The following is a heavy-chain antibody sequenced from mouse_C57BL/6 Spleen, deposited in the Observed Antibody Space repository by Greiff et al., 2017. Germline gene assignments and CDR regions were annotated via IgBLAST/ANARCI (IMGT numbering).Heavy chain of an antibody. CDR1: GYAFSSSW. V-gene: IGHV1-82*01. D-gene: IGHD1-1*01. CDR2: IYPGDGDT. CDR3: ARSDDYYGSSPYFDY. Sequence: QVQLQQSGPELVKPGASVKISCKASGYAFSSSWMNWVKQRPGKGLEWIGRIYPGDGDTNYNGKFKGKATLTADKSSSTAYMQLSSLTSEDSAVYFCARSDDYYGSSPYFDYWGQGTTLTVSS. J-gene: IGHJ2*01.